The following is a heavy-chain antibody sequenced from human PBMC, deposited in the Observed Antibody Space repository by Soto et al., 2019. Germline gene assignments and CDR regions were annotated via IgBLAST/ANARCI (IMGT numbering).Heavy chain of an antibody. V-gene: IGHV3-23*01. J-gene: IGHJ6*02. CDR1: GFTFSSYA. Sequence: GGSLRLSCAASGFTFSSYAMSWVRQAPGKGLEWVSAISGSGGSTYYADSVKGRFTISRDNSKNTLYLQMNSLRAEDTAVYYCAKDRGGFPGYYGMDVWGQGTTVTVSS. CDR3: AKDRGGFPGYYGMDV. D-gene: IGHD3-10*01. CDR2: ISGSGGST.